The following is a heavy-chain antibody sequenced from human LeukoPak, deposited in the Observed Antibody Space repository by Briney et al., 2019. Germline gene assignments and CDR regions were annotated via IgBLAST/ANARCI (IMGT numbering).Heavy chain of an antibody. CDR2: ISSSGSTI. V-gene: IGHV3-11*01. CDR3: ARDSCSLQAFDI. J-gene: IGHJ3*02. Sequence: PSETLSLTCAVYGGSFSDYYMSWIRQAPGKGLEWVSYISSSGSTIYYADSVKGRFTISRDNAKNSLYLQMNSLRAEDTAVYYCARDSCSLQAFDIWGQGTMVTVSS. D-gene: IGHD2-15*01. CDR1: GGSFSDYY.